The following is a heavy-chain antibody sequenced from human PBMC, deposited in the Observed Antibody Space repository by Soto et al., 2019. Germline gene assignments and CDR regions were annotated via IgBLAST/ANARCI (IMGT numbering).Heavy chain of an antibody. D-gene: IGHD3-22*01. CDR2: IDSYSNFI. V-gene: IGHV3-21*01. CDR1: GFTFSRYS. J-gene: IGHJ4*02. Sequence: PGGSLRLSCAASGFTFSRYSMNWVRQAPGKGLEWVSSIDSYSNFIYYADSVKGRFTISRDNSKNTLYLQMNSLRAEDTAVYYCARDRYYYDSSGRVDYWGQGTLVTVSS. CDR3: ARDRYYYDSSGRVDY.